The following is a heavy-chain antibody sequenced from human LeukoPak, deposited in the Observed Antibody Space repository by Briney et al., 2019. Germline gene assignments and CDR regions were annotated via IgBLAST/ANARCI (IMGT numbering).Heavy chain of an antibody. J-gene: IGHJ6*03. D-gene: IGHD3-10*01. CDR3: ARVSYYGSGSYPIFGYYYYMDV. V-gene: IGHV3-48*03. CDR1: GFTFSSYE. CDR2: ISSSGSTI. Sequence: GGSLRLSCAASGFTFSSYEMNWVRQAPGKGLEWVSYISSSGSTIYYADSVKGRFTISRDNAKNSLYLQMNSLRAEDTAVYYCARVSYYGSGSYPIFGYYYYMDVWGKGTTVTISS.